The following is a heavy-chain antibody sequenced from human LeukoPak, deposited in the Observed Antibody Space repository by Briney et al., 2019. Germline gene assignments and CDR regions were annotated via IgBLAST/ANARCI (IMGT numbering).Heavy chain of an antibody. CDR1: GVSISTSRYY. V-gene: IGHV4-39*07. CDR3: ARDLLLYYYYYMDV. J-gene: IGHJ6*03. Sequence: SETLSLTCTVSGVSISTSRYYWGWIRQPPGKGLEWIGNIYYTGPTYYNASLESRVTISLDTSKNQFSLKLSSVTAADTAVYYCARDLLLYYYYYMDVWGKGTTVTISS. CDR2: IYYTGPT. D-gene: IGHD3-10*01.